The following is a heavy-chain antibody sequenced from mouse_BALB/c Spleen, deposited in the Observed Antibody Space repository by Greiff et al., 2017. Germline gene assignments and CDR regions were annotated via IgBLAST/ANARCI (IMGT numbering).Heavy chain of an antibody. Sequence: EVQLVESGGGLVKPGGSLKLSCAASGFAFSSYDMPWVRQTPGKGLEWVAYISSGGGGTYYPDTVKGRFTISRDNAKNTLYLQMSSLKSEDTAMYYCARHDHSMIHGFAYWGQGTLVTVSA. V-gene: IGHV5-12-1*01. CDR3: ARHDHSMIHGFAY. CDR2: ISSGGGGT. J-gene: IGHJ3*01. CDR1: GFAFSSYD. D-gene: IGHD2-3*01.